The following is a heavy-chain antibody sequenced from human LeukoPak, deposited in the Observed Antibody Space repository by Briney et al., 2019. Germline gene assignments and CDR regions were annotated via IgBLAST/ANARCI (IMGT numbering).Heavy chain of an antibody. V-gene: IGHV3-11*03. CDR3: ARTRMATRAGISYYFDY. CDR1: GFTFSDYY. Sequence: GGSLRLSCAASGFTFSDYYMSWIRQAPGKGLEWVSYISSSSSYTNYADSVKGRFPISRDNAKNSLYLQMNSLRAEDTAMYYCARTRMATRAGISYYFDYWGQGTLVTVSS. J-gene: IGHJ4*02. CDR2: ISSSSSYT. D-gene: IGHD5-24*01.